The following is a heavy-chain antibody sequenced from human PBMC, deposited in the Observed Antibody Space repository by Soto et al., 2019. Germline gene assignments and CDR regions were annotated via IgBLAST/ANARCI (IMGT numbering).Heavy chain of an antibody. V-gene: IGHV1-18*01. Sequence: GASVKVSCKASGYTFTSYGISWVRQAPGQGLEWMGWISAYNGNTNYAQKLQGRVTMTTDTSTSTAYMELRSLRSDDTAVYYCARALPDSSGYYSVFDYWGQGTLVPVSP. CDR1: GYTFTSYG. CDR2: ISAYNGNT. J-gene: IGHJ4*02. CDR3: ARALPDSSGYYSVFDY. D-gene: IGHD3-22*01.